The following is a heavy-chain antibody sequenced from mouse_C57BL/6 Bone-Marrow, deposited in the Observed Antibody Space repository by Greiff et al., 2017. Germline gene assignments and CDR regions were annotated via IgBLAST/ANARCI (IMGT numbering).Heavy chain of an antibody. CDR1: YTFSRRVH. V-gene: IGHV1-87*01. J-gene: IGHJ2*01. Sequence: VQLQQSGPELARPWASVKISCQAFYTFSRRVHFAIRDTNYWMQWVKQRPGQGLEWIGAIYPGQGDTSYNQTFKGTATLTAYKSSITACMQLNSLTSEYSAVYYCGTGTPFDYWGQGTTLTFSS. D-gene: IGHD4-1*01. CDR3: SEYSAVYYCGTGTPFDY. CDR2: GQGLEWIG.